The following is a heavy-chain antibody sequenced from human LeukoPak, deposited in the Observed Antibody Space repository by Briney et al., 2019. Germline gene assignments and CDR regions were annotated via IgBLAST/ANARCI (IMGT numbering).Heavy chain of an antibody. D-gene: IGHD2-15*01. Sequence: WGSLGLSCSASGVPFSSYAMHWFRQAPGKGLEYVSAIIDSGGTTYYSSSVNGRFIISRDNSKNTPYLQLSSMRAADTAVYYCVRGYSFGPYGMDVWGQGTKVTVSS. V-gene: IGHV3-64D*09. CDR1: GVPFSSYA. CDR2: IIDSGGTT. CDR3: VRGYSFGPYGMDV. J-gene: IGHJ6*02.